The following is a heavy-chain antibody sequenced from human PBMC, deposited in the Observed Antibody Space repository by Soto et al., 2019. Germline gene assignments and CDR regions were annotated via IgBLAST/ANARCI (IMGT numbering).Heavy chain of an antibody. CDR3: TRGNWFDP. J-gene: IGHJ5*02. CDR2: SDREDGET. Sequence: QVRLIQSGTEVKKPGASVKVSCSLSGSALTELSLHWVRQAPGKGLEWMGCSDREDGETVYAQKFEGRLTITDETSTNAAYMELRSLGSEATAVYYCTRGNWFDPWGQGTLVAVSS. V-gene: IGHV1-24*01. CDR1: GSALTELS.